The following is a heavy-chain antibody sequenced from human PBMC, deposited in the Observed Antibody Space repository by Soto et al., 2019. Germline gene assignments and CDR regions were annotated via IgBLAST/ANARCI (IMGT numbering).Heavy chain of an antibody. CDR2: THYTGTT. Sequence: QVQLQGSGPGLVKPSETLSLTCTVSGDSITNYYWSWIRQPPGKGLEWIGYTHYTGTTSYNPSLSSRVTMSLDTSKNQFSLHVYSVTAADTAVYHCARGGWSHDSWGRGTLVTVSS. V-gene: IGHV4-59*01. J-gene: IGHJ4*02. CDR1: GDSITNYY. CDR3: ARGGWSHDS. D-gene: IGHD6-19*01.